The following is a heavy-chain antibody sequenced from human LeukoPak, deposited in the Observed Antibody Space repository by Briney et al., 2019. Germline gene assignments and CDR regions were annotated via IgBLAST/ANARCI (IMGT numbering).Heavy chain of an antibody. CDR1: GFTFSSYW. Sequence: GGSLRLSCAASGFTFSSYWMSWVRQAPGKGLEWVANIKQDGSEKYYVDSVKGRFTISRDNAKNSLYLQMNSLRAEDTAVYYCAKPIVGATPGHDAFDIWGQGTMVTVSS. CDR3: AKPIVGATPGHDAFDI. J-gene: IGHJ3*02. V-gene: IGHV3-7*01. D-gene: IGHD1-26*01. CDR2: IKQDGSEK.